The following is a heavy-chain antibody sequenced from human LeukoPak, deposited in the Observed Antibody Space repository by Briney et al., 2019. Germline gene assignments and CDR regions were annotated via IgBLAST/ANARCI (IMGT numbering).Heavy chain of an antibody. CDR3: ATGDIVVVPAAMLGGQAYYYGMDV. CDR2: IYYSGST. CDR1: GGSISSSSYY. D-gene: IGHD2-2*01. V-gene: IGHV4-39*01. Sequence: SETLSLTCTVSGGSISSSSYYWGWIRQPPGKGLEWIGSIYYSGSTYYNPSLKSRVTISVDTSKNQFSLKLSSVTAADTAVYYCATGDIVVVPAAMLGGQAYYYGMDVWGKGTTVTVSS. J-gene: IGHJ6*04.